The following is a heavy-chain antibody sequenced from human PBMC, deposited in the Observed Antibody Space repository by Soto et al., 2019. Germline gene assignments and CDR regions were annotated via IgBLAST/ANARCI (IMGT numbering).Heavy chain of an antibody. CDR1: GYTFTSYY. CDR2: INPSGGST. D-gene: IGHD6-19*01. Sequence: ASVKVSCEASGYTFTSYYMHCVRQAPGQGLEWMGIINPSGGSTSYAQKFQGRVTMTRDTSTSTVYMELSSLRSEDTAVYYCARGDVGIAVAGRDLSYWGQGTLVTAPQ. CDR3: ARGDVGIAVAGRDLSY. V-gene: IGHV1-46*03. J-gene: IGHJ4*02.